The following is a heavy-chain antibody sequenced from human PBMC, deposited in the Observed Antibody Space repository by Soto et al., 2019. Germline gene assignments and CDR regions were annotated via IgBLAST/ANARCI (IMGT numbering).Heavy chain of an antibody. Sequence: QAHLVESGGGVVQPGRSLRLSCAASGFTFTSYGMHWVRQAPGTTLEWVAVISYDGGLQHYADSVKGRFTISRDNSKTMVLLQMNSLRAEDTAVYYCVSDRGYGHASVPYSWGQGTLVSVSS. D-gene: IGHD5-18*01. J-gene: IGHJ4*02. CDR3: VSDRGYGHASVPYS. CDR2: ISYDGGLQ. CDR1: GFTFTSYG. V-gene: IGHV3-30*03.